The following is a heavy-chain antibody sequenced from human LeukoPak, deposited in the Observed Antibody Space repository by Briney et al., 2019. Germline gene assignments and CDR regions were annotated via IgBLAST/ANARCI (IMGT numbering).Heavy chain of an antibody. V-gene: IGHV4-61*02. D-gene: IGHD3-3*01. CDR3: ARSRITIFGVAPCWFDP. CDR2: IYTSGST. CDR1: GGSISSGSYY. Sequence: SQTLSLTCTVSGGSISSGSYYWSWIRRPAGKGLEWIGRIYTSGSTNYNPSLKSRVTISVDTSKNQFSLKLSSVTAADTAVYYCARSRITIFGVAPCWFDPWGQGTLVTVSS. J-gene: IGHJ5*02.